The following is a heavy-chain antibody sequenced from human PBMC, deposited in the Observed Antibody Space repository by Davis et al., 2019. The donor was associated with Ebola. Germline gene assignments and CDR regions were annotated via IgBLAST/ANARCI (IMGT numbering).Heavy chain of an antibody. CDR2: INSNNGDT. CDR1: GYNFIEYF. Sequence: ASVKVSCKASGYNFIEYFMHWVRQAPGQGLEWMGRINSNNGDTNYAQKFQGRVTMTRDTSISTTYLELSSLRSDDTAMYYCARELLVTGYKCADYWGQGTLVIVSS. J-gene: IGHJ4*02. CDR3: ARELLVTGYKCADY. V-gene: IGHV1-2*02. D-gene: IGHD3-9*01.